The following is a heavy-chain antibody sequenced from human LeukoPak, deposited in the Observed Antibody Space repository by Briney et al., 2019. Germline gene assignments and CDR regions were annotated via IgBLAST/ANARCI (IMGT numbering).Heavy chain of an antibody. CDR3: ARGGRIFGVVPLDY. Sequence: QPGGSLRLSCAASGFTFSSYAMHWVRQAPGKGLEYVSAISSNGGSTYYANSVKGRFTISRDNSKNTLYLQMGSLRAEDTAVYYCARGGRIFGVVPLDYWGQGTLVTVSS. J-gene: IGHJ4*02. CDR2: ISSNGGST. CDR1: GFTFSSYA. V-gene: IGHV3-64*01. D-gene: IGHD3-3*01.